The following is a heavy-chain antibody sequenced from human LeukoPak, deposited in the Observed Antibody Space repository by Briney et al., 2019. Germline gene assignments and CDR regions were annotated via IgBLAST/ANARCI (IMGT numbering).Heavy chain of an antibody. Sequence: GGSLRLPCAASGFTFSSYAMSWVRQAPGKELEWVSAISGSGGSTYYADSVKGRFTISRDNSKNTLYLQMNSLRAEDTAVYYCAKGCTKYSSSWYEDYFDYWGQGTLVTVSS. V-gene: IGHV3-23*01. D-gene: IGHD6-13*01. CDR3: AKGCTKYSSSWYEDYFDY. J-gene: IGHJ4*02. CDR2: ISGSGGST. CDR1: GFTFSSYA.